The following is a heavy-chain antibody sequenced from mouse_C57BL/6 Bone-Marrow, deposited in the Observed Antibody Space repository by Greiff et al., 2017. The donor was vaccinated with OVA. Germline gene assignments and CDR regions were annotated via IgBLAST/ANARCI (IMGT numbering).Heavy chain of an antibody. D-gene: IGHD2-5*01. V-gene: IGHV2-4*01. CDR3: AKRGNYSNYHYAMDY. CDR2: IWSGGST. Sequence: VQLQQSGPGLVQPSQSLSITCTVSGFSLTSYGVHWVRQPPGKGLEWLGVIWSGGSTDYNAAFISRLSISKDNSKSQVFFKMNSLQADDTAIYYCAKRGNYSNYHYAMDYWGQGTSVTVSS. CDR1: GFSLTSYG. J-gene: IGHJ4*01.